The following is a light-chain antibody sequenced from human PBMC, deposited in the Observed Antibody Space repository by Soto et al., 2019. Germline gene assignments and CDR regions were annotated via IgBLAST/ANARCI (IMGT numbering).Light chain of an antibody. CDR3: CSYAGTSTNYV. J-gene: IGLJ1*01. Sequence: QSALTQPASVSGSPGQSITISCTGTSSDVGSYNLVSWYQQHPGKAPKLMISEVTKRPSGVSNRFSGSKSGNTASLTISGLQAEDETDYYCCSYAGTSTNYVFGTGTKLTVL. CDR2: EVT. CDR1: SSDVGSYNL. V-gene: IGLV2-23*02.